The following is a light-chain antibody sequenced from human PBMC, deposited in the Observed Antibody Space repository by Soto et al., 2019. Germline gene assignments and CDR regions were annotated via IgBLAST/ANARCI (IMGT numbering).Light chain of an antibody. CDR3: QQSYMDPIT. V-gene: IGKV1-39*01. CDR2: DAS. CDR1: QSISTY. Sequence: DIQMTQSPSCMSESXGNRVTITSXASQSISTYLNWYQKKPGKAPNLLIYDASRLQSGVPSRFSGSGGGTDFTLSISSVQPEDFATYFCQQSYMDPITFGQGTRLEIK. J-gene: IGKJ5*01.